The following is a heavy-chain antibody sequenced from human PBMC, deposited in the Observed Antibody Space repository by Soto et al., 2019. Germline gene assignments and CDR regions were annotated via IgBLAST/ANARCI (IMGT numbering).Heavy chain of an antibody. Sequence: ASVKVSCKASGYTFTSYGINWVRQAPGQGLEWMGWISADNSNTNFAQNLQGRVTMTTDTSSNTAYMELRSLRSDDTAVYYCARGRRDDYSNKIDYWGQGTLVTVSS. J-gene: IGHJ4*02. CDR2: ISADNSNT. V-gene: IGHV1-18*01. CDR3: ARGRRDDYSNKIDY. D-gene: IGHD4-4*01. CDR1: GYTFTSYG.